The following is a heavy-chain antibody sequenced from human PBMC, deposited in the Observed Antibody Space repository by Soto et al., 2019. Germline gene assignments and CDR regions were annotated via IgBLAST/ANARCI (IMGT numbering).Heavy chain of an antibody. CDR3: ARGGGIAVPRPPGY. D-gene: IGHD6-19*01. J-gene: IGHJ4*02. CDR2: ISSSSSYI. CDR1: GFTFSIYS. V-gene: IGHV3-21*01. Sequence: EVQLVASGGGLVKPGGSLRLSCAASGFTFSIYSMNWVRQAPGKGLEWVSYISSSSSYIYYADSVKGRFNISRDNAQNSLYLQLHRLRAEDTAVYYCARGGGIAVPRPPGYWGQGTLVTVSS.